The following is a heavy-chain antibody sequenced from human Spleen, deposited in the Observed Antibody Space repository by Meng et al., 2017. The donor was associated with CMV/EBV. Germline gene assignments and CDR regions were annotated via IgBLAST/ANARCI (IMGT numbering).Heavy chain of an antibody. J-gene: IGHJ6*02. CDR2: INHSGST. D-gene: IGHD6-6*01. V-gene: IGHV4-39*07. CDR3: ARGSRKGAARPRYYYGMDV. CDR1: GGSVSSDSYY. Sequence: SETLSLTCTVSGGSVSSDSYYWSWIRQPPGKGLEWIGEINHSGSTNYNPSLKSRVTISVDTSKNQFSLKLSSVTAADTAVYYCARGSRKGAARPRYYYGMDVWGQGTTVTVSS.